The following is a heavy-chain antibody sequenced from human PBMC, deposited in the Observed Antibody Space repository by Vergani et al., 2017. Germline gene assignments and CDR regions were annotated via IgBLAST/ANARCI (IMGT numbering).Heavy chain of an antibody. CDR2: IYYSGST. J-gene: IGHJ4*02. CDR1: GGSVSSGSYY. D-gene: IGHD2-2*01. V-gene: IGHV4-61*01. Sequence: QVQLQESGPGLVKPSETLSLTCTVSGGSVSSGSYYWSWIRQPPGKGLEWIGYIYYSGSTNYNPSLKSRVTISVDTSKNQFSLKLSSVTAADTAVYYCARSDIVVVPAAIGGEGKIDXFDYWGQGTLVTVSS. CDR3: ARSDIVVVPAAIGGEGKIDXFDY.